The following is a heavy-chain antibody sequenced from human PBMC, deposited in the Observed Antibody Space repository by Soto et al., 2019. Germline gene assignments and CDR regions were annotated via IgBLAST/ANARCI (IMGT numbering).Heavy chain of an antibody. V-gene: IGHV3-74*01. CDR2: INXXGTTT. J-gene: IGHJ6*02. Sequence: EVQLVQSGGGLVQPGGSLRLSCAASGFTFSRRWMHWVRQAPGKGLVWVSYINXXGTTTNYADSEKGRFTXSXDNAKXXXXXXXXXXXXXXXXXXXCAADNSYALDVWGQGTTVTVSS. CDR3: AADNSYALDV. D-gene: IGHD6-13*01. CDR1: GFTFSRRW.